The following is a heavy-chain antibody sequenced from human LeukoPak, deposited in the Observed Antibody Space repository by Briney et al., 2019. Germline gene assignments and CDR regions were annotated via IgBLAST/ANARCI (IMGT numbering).Heavy chain of an antibody. CDR3: TTGGGGTYSSDF. J-gene: IGHJ4*02. Sequence: GGSLRLSCVASGLTFRNVWMSWVRQAPGKGLGWVGRVKSNPDGGTTDYAAPVKGRFTISRDDSKITQYLEMDSLKTEDTAVYYCTTGGGGTYSSDFWGQGTRVTVSS. CDR2: VKSNPDGGTT. V-gene: IGHV3-15*01. CDR1: GLTFRNVW. D-gene: IGHD1-26*01.